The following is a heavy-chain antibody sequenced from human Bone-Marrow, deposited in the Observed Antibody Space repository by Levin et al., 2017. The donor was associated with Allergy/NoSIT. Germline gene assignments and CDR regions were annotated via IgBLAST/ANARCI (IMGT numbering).Heavy chain of an antibody. D-gene: IGHD2-15*01. J-gene: IGHJ4*02. Sequence: PGGSLRLSCAASGFTFSSFWMHWVRQAPGKGLVWVSRIDNGGSFTDYADSVKGRFTISRDNAKNTLYLQMNSLGAEDTAVYYCERDVAGRSGFWGQGTLVTVSS. CDR2: IDNGGSFT. CDR3: ERDVAGRSGF. CDR1: GFTFSSFW. V-gene: IGHV3-74*01.